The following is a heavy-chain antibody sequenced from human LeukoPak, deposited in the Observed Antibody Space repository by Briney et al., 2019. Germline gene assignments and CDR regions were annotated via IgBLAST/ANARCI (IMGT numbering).Heavy chain of an antibody. V-gene: IGHV3-48*04. CDR1: GFTLISYW. Sequence: GGSLRLSYAASGFTLISYWMTWVRQAPGKGLEWVSYISSSGSTIYYADSVKGRFTISRDNAKNSLYLQMNSLRAEDTAVYYCAELGITMIGGVWGKGTTVTISS. D-gene: IGHD3-10*02. J-gene: IGHJ6*04. CDR3: AELGITMIGGV. CDR2: ISSSGSTI.